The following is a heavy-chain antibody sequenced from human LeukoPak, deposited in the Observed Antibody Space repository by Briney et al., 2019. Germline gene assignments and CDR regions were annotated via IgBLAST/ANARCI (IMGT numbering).Heavy chain of an antibody. CDR3: ARDRFGGMDV. CDR1: GFTFTSFW. Sequence: GGSLRLSCAASGFTFTSFWMSWVRQAPGKGLEWVANIKEDGCEKYYVDSVRGRFTISRDDAKNSVYLQMNSLRAEDSAVYYCARDRFGGMDVWGKGNSVTVSS. V-gene: IGHV3-7*01. CDR2: IKEDGCEK. J-gene: IGHJ6*04. D-gene: IGHD4-23*01.